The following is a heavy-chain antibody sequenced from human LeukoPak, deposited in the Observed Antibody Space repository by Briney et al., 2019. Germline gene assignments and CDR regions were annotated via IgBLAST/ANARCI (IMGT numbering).Heavy chain of an antibody. CDR3: ARDSADYGDYDY. J-gene: IGHJ4*02. CDR1: GYTFTSYF. V-gene: IGHV1-46*01. Sequence: ASVKVSCKASGYTFTSYFMHWVRQAPGQGLDWMGIINPSGGSTSYAQKFQGRVTTTRDTSTSTVYMELSSLKSEDTAVYYCARDSADYGDYDYWGQGTLVTVSS. D-gene: IGHD4-17*01. CDR2: INPSGGST.